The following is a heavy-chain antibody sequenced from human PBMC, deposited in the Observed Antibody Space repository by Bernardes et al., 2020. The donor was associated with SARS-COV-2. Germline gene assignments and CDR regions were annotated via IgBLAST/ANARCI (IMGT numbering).Heavy chain of an antibody. V-gene: IGHV3-23*01. CDR2: ISAGGGST. J-gene: IGHJ6*02. CDR3: AKVRSYGDYAGYYYYGMDV. Sequence: GSLRLSCAASGFTFSSYAMSWVRQAPGKGLEWVSTISAGGGSTYYADSVKGRFTISRDNSKNTLYLQMNSLRAEDTAVYYCAKVRSYGDYAGYYYYGMDVWGQGTTVTVSS. D-gene: IGHD4-17*01. CDR1: GFTFSSYA.